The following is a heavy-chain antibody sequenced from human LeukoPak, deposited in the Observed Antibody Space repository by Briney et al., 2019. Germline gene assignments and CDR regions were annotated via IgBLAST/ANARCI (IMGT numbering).Heavy chain of an antibody. Sequence: GGSLRLSCAGSGFTFSRYGMHWVRQAPGKGLEWVALIRYDGSGHWYGDSAKGRFTISRDNSKDTVYLQMDSLRDEDTAVYYCARWGIVGHDAFDLWGQGTMVTVSS. J-gene: IGHJ3*01. D-gene: IGHD1-26*01. CDR2: IRYDGSGH. CDR1: GFTFSRYG. CDR3: ARWGIVGHDAFDL. V-gene: IGHV3-33*01.